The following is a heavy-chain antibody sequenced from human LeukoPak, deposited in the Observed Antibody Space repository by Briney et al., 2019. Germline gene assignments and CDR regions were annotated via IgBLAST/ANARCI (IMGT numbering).Heavy chain of an antibody. CDR1: GFTFSSHA. D-gene: IGHD2-2*01. J-gene: IGHJ4*02. V-gene: IGHV3-23*01. CDR2: ISGSGGST. Sequence: GGSLRLSCTASGFTFSSHAMSWVRQAPGKGLEWVSTISGSGGSTYFADSVKGRFIISRDNSKNTLYLQMNSLRAEDTAVYYCARGIGSSPFRPFDYWGQGTLVTVSS. CDR3: ARGIGSSPFRPFDY.